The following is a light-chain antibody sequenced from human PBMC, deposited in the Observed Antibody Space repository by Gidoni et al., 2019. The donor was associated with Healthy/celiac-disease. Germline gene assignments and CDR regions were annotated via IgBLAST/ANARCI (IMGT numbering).Light chain of an antibody. CDR3: QQYNNWPPGT. CDR1: QSVSSN. V-gene: IGKV3-15*01. J-gene: IGKJ2*01. CDR2: GAS. Sequence: EIVLTQSPATLSVSPGERATLTCRASQSVSSNLAWYQQKPGQAPMLLIYGASTRATCIPARFSGSGSGTECTLTISSLQSEDFAVYYCQQYNNWPPGTFGQGTKLEIK.